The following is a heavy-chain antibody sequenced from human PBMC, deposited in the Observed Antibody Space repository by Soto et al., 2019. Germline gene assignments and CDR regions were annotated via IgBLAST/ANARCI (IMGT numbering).Heavy chain of an antibody. Sequence: PSETLSLTCSVSGGSIGNYYWNWIRQPPGKGLEWIGYIYYSGTTRYNPSLQSRVTISIDTSKNQFSLKLNSVTAADTAFYFCARDQTGYYTPSPFSIWGPGTMVTVSS. CDR2: IYYSGTT. V-gene: IGHV4-59*01. J-gene: IGHJ3*02. CDR1: GGSIGNYY. CDR3: ARDQTGYYTPSPFSI. D-gene: IGHD3-9*01.